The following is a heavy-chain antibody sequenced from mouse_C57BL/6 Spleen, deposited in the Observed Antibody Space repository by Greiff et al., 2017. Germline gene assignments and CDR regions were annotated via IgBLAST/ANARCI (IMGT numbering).Heavy chain of an antibody. CDR2: IDPSDSET. CDR3: ARRDDGYWDFDY. CDR1: GYTFTSYW. D-gene: IGHD2-3*01. V-gene: IGHV1-52*01. J-gene: IGHJ2*01. Sequence: QVQLQQPGAELVRPGSSVKLSCKASGYTFTSYWMHWVKQRPIQGLEWIGNIDPSDSETHYNQKFKDKATLTVDKSSSTAYMQLSSLTSEDSAVYYCARRDDGYWDFDYWGQGTTLTVSS.